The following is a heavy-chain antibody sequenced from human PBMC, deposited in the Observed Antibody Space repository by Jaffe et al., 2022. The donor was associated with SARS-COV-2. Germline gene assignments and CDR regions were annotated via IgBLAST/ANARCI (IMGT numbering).Heavy chain of an antibody. CDR1: GFTFEDYA. D-gene: IGHD6-19*01. V-gene: IGHV3-9*01. Sequence: EVQLVESGGGLVQPGRSLRLSCTASGFTFEDYAMHWVRQAPGKGLEWVSGISWNSGNIGYADSVKGRFTVSRDNAKNSLYLQMNSLRVEDTALYYCAKASNGYSSGWYEDYWGQGTLVTVSS. CDR2: ISWNSGNI. J-gene: IGHJ4*02. CDR3: AKASNGYSSGWYEDY.